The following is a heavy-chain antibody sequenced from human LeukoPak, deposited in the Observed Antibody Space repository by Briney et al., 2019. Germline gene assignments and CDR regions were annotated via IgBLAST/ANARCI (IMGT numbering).Heavy chain of an antibody. CDR1: GYTFTSYG. V-gene: IGHV1-18*01. CDR2: ISAYNGNT. CDR3: ARVPLYCSSTSCYRAWDYYYGMDV. J-gene: IGHJ6*02. D-gene: IGHD2-2*02. Sequence: ASVKVSCKASGYTFTSYGIRWVRQAPGQGLEWMGWISAYNGNTNYAQKLQGRVTMTTDTSTSTAYMELRSLRSDDTAVYYCARVPLYCSSTSCYRAWDYYYGMDVWGQGTTVTVSS.